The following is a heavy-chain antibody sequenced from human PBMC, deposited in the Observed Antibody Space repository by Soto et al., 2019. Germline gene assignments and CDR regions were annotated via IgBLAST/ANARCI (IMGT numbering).Heavy chain of an antibody. CDR3: ARARYDSSGYYQKNWYFDL. V-gene: IGHV4-30-4*01. D-gene: IGHD3-22*01. CDR1: GGSISSSDYY. CDR2: IYYSGST. Sequence: SETLSLTCTVSGGSISSSDYYWSWIRQPPGKGPEWIGYIYYSGSTYYNPSLKSRVTISVDTSKNQFSLKLSSVTAADTAVYYCARARYDSSGYYQKNWYFDLWGRGTLVTVSS. J-gene: IGHJ2*01.